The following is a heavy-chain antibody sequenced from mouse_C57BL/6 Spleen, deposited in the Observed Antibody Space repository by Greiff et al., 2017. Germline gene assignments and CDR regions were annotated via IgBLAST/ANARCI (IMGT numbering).Heavy chain of an antibody. D-gene: IGHD2-4*01. CDR2: IYPGNSDT. J-gene: IGHJ2*01. V-gene: IGHV1-5*01. CDR3: TRRGYNDYDRGFDY. Sequence: EVQLQQSGTVLARPGASVKMSCKTSGYTFTSYWMHWVKQRPGQGLEWIGAIYPGNSDTSYNQKFKGKAKLTAVTSASTAYMELSSLTNEDSAVYYCTRRGYNDYDRGFDYWGQGTTLTVSS. CDR1: GYTFTSYW.